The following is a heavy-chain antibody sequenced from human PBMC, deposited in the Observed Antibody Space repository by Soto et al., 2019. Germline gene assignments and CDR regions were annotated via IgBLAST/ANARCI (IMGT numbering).Heavy chain of an antibody. J-gene: IGHJ4*02. D-gene: IGHD5-18*01. V-gene: IGHV1-69*02. CDR2: IIPILGIA. Sequence: ASVKVSCKASGGTFSSYTISWVRQAPGQGLEWMGRIIPILGIANYAQKFQGRVTITADKSTSTAYMELSSLRSEDTAVYYCARVLGIQLWLTASFDYWGQGTLVTVSS. CDR3: ARVLGIQLWLTASFDY. CDR1: GGTFSSYT.